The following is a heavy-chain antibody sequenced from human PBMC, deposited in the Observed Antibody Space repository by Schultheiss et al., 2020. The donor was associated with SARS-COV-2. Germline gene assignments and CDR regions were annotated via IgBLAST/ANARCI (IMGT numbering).Heavy chain of an antibody. J-gene: IGHJ4*02. CDR3: ARDGVGYSGFDY. CDR1: GGSISSYY. CDR2: IYHSGST. V-gene: IGHV4-39*07. D-gene: IGHD4-11*01. Sequence: SQTLSLTCTVSGGSISSYYWGWIRQPPGKGLEWIGSIYHSGSTYYNPSLKSRVTISVDTSKNKFSLKLRSVTAADTAVYYCARDGVGYSGFDYWGQGTQVTVSS.